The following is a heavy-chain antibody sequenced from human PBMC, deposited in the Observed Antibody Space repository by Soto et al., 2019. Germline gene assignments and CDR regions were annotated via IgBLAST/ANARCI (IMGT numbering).Heavy chain of an antibody. V-gene: IGHV3-49*03. CDR1: GFTFGDYA. CDR3: TRDRVDRQWLAPVKDIYYYYYMDV. D-gene: IGHD6-19*01. J-gene: IGHJ6*03. CDR2: IRSKAYGGTT. Sequence: EVQLVESGGGLVQPGRSLRLSCTASGFTFGDYAMSWFRQAPGKGLEWVGFIRSKAYGGTTEYAASVKGRFTISRDDSKSIAYLQMNSLKTEDTAVYYCTRDRVDRQWLAPVKDIYYYYYMDVWGKGTTVTVSS.